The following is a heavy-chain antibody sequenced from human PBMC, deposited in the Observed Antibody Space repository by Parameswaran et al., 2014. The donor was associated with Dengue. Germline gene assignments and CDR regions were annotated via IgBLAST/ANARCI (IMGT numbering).Heavy chain of an antibody. J-gene: IGHJ4*02. V-gene: IGHV1-46*01. D-gene: IGHD3-9*01. CDR3: ARAYFDWVGFQFPHFDY. CDR2: IHPRGGST. Sequence: WVRQAPGQGLEWRGLIHPRGGSTIYTQKFQGRVTITRDTSASTAYMELSSLRSEDTAVYYCARAYFDWVGFQFPHFDYWGQGTLVTVSS.